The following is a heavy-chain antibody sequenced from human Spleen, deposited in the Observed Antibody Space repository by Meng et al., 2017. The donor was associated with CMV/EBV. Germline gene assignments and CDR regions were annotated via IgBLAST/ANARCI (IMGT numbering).Heavy chain of an antibody. D-gene: IGHD6-6*01. CDR1: GYSISSGYY. CDR3: AKEYSSSSGDY. V-gene: IGHV3-11*04. CDR2: ISSASTI. J-gene: IGHJ4*02. Sequence: LSLTCTVSGYSISSGYYWGWIRQPPGKGLEWVSYISSASTIYYADSVKGRFTISRDIAKNSLHLQMDSLRAEDTAVYYCAKEYSSSSGDYWGQGTLVTVSS.